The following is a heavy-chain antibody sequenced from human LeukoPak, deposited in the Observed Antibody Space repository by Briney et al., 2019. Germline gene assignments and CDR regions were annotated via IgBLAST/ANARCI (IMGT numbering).Heavy chain of an antibody. CDR2: INPDGSDK. D-gene: IGHD6-13*01. Sequence: AGGSLRLSCAASGFTFSSYHMSWVRQAPGKGLEWVANINPDGSDKYHVESVKGRFTMSRDNAKNSLYLQMNTLRAEDTAVYYCARDGRGYSSSWADYWGQGTLVTVSS. V-gene: IGHV3-7*03. CDR3: ARDGRGYSSSWADY. CDR1: GFTFSSYH. J-gene: IGHJ4*02.